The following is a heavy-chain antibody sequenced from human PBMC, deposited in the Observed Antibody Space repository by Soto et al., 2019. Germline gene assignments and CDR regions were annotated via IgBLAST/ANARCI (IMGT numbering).Heavy chain of an antibody. J-gene: IGHJ4*02. CDR1: GGSISSGEYY. V-gene: IGHV4-30-4*01. D-gene: IGHD3-10*01. Sequence: QVQLQESGPGLVKPSQTLSLTCTVSGGSISSGEYYWSWIRQPPGKGLEWIGHIYDSGNTYNNPSLKSQVTTSVDTSKKQFSLKLSSVTAADTAVYYCARGPASDKVDYWGQGTLVTVSS. CDR3: ARGPASDKVDY. CDR2: IYDSGNT.